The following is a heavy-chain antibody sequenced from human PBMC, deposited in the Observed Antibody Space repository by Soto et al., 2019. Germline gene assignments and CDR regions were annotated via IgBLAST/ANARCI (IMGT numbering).Heavy chain of an antibody. D-gene: IGHD3-9*01. J-gene: IGHJ4*02. V-gene: IGHV3-49*03. CDR1: GFTFGDFA. CDR3: TRVHTTGPVIPDY. Sequence: GGSLRLSCTASGFTFGDFALTWFRQTPGKGLEWVGFIRSRPYGGTAEYAASVKGRFTISRDDSKSIAYLQMNSLKTEDTAFYYCTRVHTTGPVIPDYWGQGTPVTVSS. CDR2: IRSRPYGGTA.